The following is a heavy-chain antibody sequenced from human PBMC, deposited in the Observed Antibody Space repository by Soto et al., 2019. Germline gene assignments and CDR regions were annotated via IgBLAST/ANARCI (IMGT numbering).Heavy chain of an antibody. D-gene: IGHD2-2*01. CDR1: GYTFTSYY. J-gene: IGHJ4*02. Sequence: ASVKVSCKASGYTFTSYYMHWVRQAPGQGLEWMGWINPNSGGTNYAQKFQGWVTMTRDTSISTAYMELGRLRSDDTAVYYCARGSDIVVVPPATLLDYWGQGTLVTVSS. CDR2: INPNSGGT. CDR3: ARGSDIVVVPPATLLDY. V-gene: IGHV1-2*04.